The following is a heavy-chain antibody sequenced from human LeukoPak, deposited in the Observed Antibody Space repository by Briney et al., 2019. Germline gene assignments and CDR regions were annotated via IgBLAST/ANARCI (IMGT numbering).Heavy chain of an antibody. Sequence: SVKVSCKASGGTFSSYAISWVRQAPGQGLEWMGGIIPIFGTANYAQKFQGRVTIATDESTSTAYMELSSLRSEDTAVYYCARDGEATMVRFDIWGQGTMVTVFS. D-gene: IGHD3-10*01. V-gene: IGHV1-69*05. CDR1: GGTFSSYA. CDR3: ARDGEATMVRFDI. J-gene: IGHJ3*02. CDR2: IIPIFGTA.